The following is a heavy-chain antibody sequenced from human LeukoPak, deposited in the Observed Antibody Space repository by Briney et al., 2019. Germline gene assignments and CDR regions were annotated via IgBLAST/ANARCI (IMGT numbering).Heavy chain of an antibody. D-gene: IGHD1-14*01. J-gene: IGHJ4*02. V-gene: IGHV3-48*03. Sequence: PGGCLRLSCAASGFTFSNYEMNWVRQAPGKGLEWISYISSSGSTIYYADSVKGRFTISRDNAKNSPYLQMNSLRAEDTAVYYCVTGRVNHANWGQGTLVTVS. CDR3: VTGRVNHAN. CDR1: GFTFSNYE. CDR2: ISSSGSTI.